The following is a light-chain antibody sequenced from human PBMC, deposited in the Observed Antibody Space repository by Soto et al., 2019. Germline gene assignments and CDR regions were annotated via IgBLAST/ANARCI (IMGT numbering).Light chain of an antibody. CDR2: AAS. V-gene: IGKV1-39*01. Sequence: DIQMTQSPSSLSASVGDRVSITCRAGQSISTYLNWYQQKPGMAPRLLIYAASNLQSGVPSTFSGSGSGTDFTLTISSLQPEDFATYYCQQSSSTPQTFGGGTRVEIK. J-gene: IGKJ4*01. CDR1: QSISTY. CDR3: QQSSSTPQT.